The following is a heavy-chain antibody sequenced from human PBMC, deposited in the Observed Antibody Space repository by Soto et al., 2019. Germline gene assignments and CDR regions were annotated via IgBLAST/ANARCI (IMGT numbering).Heavy chain of an antibody. CDR1: GFSLTTTSMG. CDR3: AHAGDYDLLSFDH. CDR2: IYWDDDQ. D-gene: IGHD4-17*01. V-gene: IGHV2-5*02. J-gene: IGHJ4*02. Sequence: QITLKESGPPLVRPAQTLTLTCAFSGFSLTTTSMGVAWSRQPPGKALEWLALIYWDDDQRYSPSLKDRLTISKDTSRSRVVLTISNMNPEDTGTYFCAHAGDYDLLSFDHWGPGTLVTVSS.